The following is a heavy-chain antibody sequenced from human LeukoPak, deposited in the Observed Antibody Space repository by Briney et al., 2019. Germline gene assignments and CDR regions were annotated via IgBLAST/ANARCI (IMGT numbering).Heavy chain of an antibody. V-gene: IGHV4-34*01. CDR1: GGSFSNYY. CDR3: ARVHGPMLDY. D-gene: IGHD2-2*01. CDR2: INHSGSS. J-gene: IGHJ4*02. Sequence: SETLSPTCAVYGGSFSNYYWTWIRQPPGKGLEWIGEINHSGSSNYNPSLKSRVTISVGTSKSQFSLKLSSVTAADTAVYYCARVHGPMLDYWGQGTLVTVSS.